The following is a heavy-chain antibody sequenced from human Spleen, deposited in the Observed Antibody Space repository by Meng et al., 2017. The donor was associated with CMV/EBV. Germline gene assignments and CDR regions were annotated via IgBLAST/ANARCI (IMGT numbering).Heavy chain of an antibody. V-gene: IGHV5-51*01. CDR3: ARLMRGPNNWFDS. CDR2: IYPGGSEP. J-gene: IGHJ5*01. CDR1: GFSVPNYW. Sequence: CKASGFSVPNYWIAWVGQMPGKGLECMGIIYPGGSEPGSSPSFQDQVTISADKSISTAYLQWSNLKASDSAMYYCARLMRGPNNWFDSWGQGTLVTVSS. D-gene: IGHD3-16*01.